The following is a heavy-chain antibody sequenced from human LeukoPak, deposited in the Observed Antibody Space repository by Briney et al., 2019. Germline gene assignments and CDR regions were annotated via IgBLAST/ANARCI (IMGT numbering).Heavy chain of an antibody. Sequence: EASVKVSCKASGYTFTSYDINWVRQATGQGLEWMGWMNPNSGNTGYAQKFQGRVTMTRNTSISTAYMELSSLRSEDTAVYYCARATYYYDSSGYYYYYYGMDVWGRGTTVTVSS. CDR1: GYTFTSYD. CDR3: ARATYYYDSSGYYYYYYGMDV. J-gene: IGHJ6*02. D-gene: IGHD3-22*01. CDR2: MNPNSGNT. V-gene: IGHV1-8*01.